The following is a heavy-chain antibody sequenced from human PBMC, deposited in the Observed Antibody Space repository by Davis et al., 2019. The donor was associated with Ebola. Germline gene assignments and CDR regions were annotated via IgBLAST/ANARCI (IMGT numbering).Heavy chain of an antibody. J-gene: IGHJ3*02. CDR3: ARLRRDAFDI. CDR2: IYHSGST. V-gene: IGHV4-38-2*02. CDR1: GYSISSGYY. Sequence: GSLRLSCTVSGYSISSGYYWGWIRQPPGKGLEWIGSIYHSGSTYYNPSLKSRVTISVDTSKNQFSLKLSSVTAADTAVYYCARLRRDAFDIWGQGTMVTVSS.